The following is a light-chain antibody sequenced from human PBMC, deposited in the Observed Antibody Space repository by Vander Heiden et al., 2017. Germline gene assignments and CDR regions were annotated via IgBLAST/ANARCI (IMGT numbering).Light chain of an antibody. CDR3: CSYASSSTSV. V-gene: IGLV2-23*01. CDR1: SSDVGSYNL. Sequence: QSVLTQPASVSGSPGQAITISCPGTSSDVGSYNLVSWYQQYPGKAPNLMIYEGTKRPSGVSSRFSGSKSGTTASLTISGLQAEDEADYYCCSYASSSTSVFGGGTKLTVL. J-gene: IGLJ2*01. CDR2: EGT.